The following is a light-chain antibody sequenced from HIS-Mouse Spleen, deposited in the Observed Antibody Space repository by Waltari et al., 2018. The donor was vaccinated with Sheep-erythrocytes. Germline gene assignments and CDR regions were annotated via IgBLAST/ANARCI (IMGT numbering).Light chain of an antibody. CDR1: SGSIASNY. CDR3: SSYTSSSTPVV. J-gene: IGLJ2*01. Sequence: NFMLTQPHSVSESPGKTVTISCTRSSGSIASNYVQRYQQRPGSAPTTVIYEDNQRPSGVPDRFSGSIDSSSNSASLTISGLKTEDEADYYCSSYTSSSTPVVFGGGTKLTVL. CDR2: EDN. V-gene: IGLV6-57*04.